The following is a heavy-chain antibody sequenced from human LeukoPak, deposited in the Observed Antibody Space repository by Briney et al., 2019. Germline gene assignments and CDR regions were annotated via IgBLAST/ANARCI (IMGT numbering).Heavy chain of an antibody. Sequence: GGPLSPSGAAPGFTFSNYAMHWVRRAPGKGLEGVAVISYDGNNQHYADSVKGRFTISRDNSKNMLYLQMNSLRAEDMAVYYCAAERGVKNFDLWGRGTLVTVSS. CDR1: GFTFSNYA. CDR3: AAERGVKNFDL. J-gene: IGHJ2*01. CDR2: ISYDGNNQ. V-gene: IGHV3-30-3*01.